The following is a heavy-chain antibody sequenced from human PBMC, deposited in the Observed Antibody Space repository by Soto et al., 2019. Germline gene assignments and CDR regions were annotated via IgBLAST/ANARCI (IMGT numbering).Heavy chain of an antibody. V-gene: IGHV4-59*01. CDR2: IYYSGST. CDR1: GGSISSYY. D-gene: IGHD2-21*02. Sequence: LSLTCTVSGGSISSYYWSWIRQPPGKGLEWIGYIYYSGSTNYNPSLKSRVTISVDTSKNQFSLKLSSVTAADTAVYYCARGYCGGDCYPFDYWGQGTQVTVSS. J-gene: IGHJ4*02. CDR3: ARGYCGGDCYPFDY.